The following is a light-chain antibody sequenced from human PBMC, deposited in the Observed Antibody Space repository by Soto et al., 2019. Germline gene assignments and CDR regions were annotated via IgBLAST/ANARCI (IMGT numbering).Light chain of an antibody. Sequence: EIVMTQSPATLSVSPGERATLSCRASQNVSNNLAWYQQKPGQTPSLLIYGTSTRATGFPARFSGSASGTEFTLTISSLQSEDFAVYYCQQYNEWPLTFGGGTKVDIK. CDR3: QQYNEWPLT. J-gene: IGKJ4*01. CDR1: QNVSNN. CDR2: GTS. V-gene: IGKV3-15*01.